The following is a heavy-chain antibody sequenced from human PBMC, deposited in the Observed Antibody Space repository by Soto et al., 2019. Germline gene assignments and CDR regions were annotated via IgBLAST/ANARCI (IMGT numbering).Heavy chain of an antibody. CDR3: ARGGASWIFGVVIIGWFDP. V-gene: IGHV1-2*04. CDR2: INPNSGGT. D-gene: IGHD3-3*01. CDR1: GYTFTSYD. Sequence: ASVKVSCKASGYTFTSYDINWVRQATGQGLEWMGWINPNSGGTNYAQKFQGWVTMTRDTSISTAYMELSRLRSDDTAVYYCARGGASWIFGVVIIGWFDPWGQGTLVTVSS. J-gene: IGHJ5*02.